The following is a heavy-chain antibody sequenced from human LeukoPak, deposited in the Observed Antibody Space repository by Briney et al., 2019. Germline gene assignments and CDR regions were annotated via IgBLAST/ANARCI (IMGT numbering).Heavy chain of an antibody. D-gene: IGHD4-11*01. CDR1: GGTFSSYA. CDR2: IIPIFGTA. CDR3: ARINSIHYFDY. J-gene: IGHJ4*02. V-gene: IGHV1-69*05. Sequence: ASVKVSCKASGGTFSSYAISWVRQAPGQGLEWMGGIIPIFGTANYAQKFQGRVTTTTDESTSTAYMELSSLRSEDTAVYYCARINSIHYFDYWGQGTLVTVSS.